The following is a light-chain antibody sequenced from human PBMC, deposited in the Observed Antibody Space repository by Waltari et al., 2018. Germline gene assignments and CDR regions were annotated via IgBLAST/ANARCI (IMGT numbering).Light chain of an antibody. CDR2: GKN. CDR3: NSRDISGDVI. J-gene: IGLJ2*01. CDR1: SLRTYY. Sequence: SSELTQDPTMSVALGQTVRITCQGDSLRTYYGSWCRQKPGQAPILVIYGKNNLPSGIPDRFSASSSGNTASLTITGAQAEEEAVYYCNSRDISGDVIFGGGTKLTVL. V-gene: IGLV3-19*01.